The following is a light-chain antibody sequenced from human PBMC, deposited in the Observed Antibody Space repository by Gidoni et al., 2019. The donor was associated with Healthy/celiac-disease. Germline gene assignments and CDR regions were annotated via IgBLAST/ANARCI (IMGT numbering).Light chain of an antibody. CDR2: GKS. Sequence: SSELTQDPAVSVALGQTVRITCQGDSPRSYYASWYQQKPGQAPVLVIYGKSNRPSGIPDRFSGSSSGNTASLTITGAQAEGEADYYCNSRDSSGNRVFGGGTKLTVL. J-gene: IGLJ3*02. CDR3: NSRDSSGNRV. V-gene: IGLV3-19*01. CDR1: SPRSYY.